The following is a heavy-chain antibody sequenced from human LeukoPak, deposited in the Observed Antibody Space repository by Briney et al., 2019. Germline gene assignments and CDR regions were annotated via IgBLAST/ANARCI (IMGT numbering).Heavy chain of an antibody. CDR1: GFTFSSYS. CDR2: ISSSSSYI. CDR3: ASGRGFGDVRYYYYYYMDV. D-gene: IGHD3-10*01. J-gene: IGHJ6*03. V-gene: IGHV3-21*04. Sequence: GGSLRLSCAASGFTFSSYSMNWVRQAPGKGLEWVSSISSSSSYIYYADSVKGRFTISRDNAKNSLYLQMNSLRAEDTAVYYCASGRGFGDVRYYYYYYMDVWGKGTTVTISS.